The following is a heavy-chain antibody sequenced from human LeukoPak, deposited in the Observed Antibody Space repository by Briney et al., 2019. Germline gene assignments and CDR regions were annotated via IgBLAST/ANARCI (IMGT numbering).Heavy chain of an antibody. V-gene: IGHV3-23*01. J-gene: IGHJ4*02. Sequence: SGGSLRLSCAASGFTFSSYAMSWVRQAPGKGLEWVSAISGSGGSTYYADSVKGRFTISRDNSKNTLYLQMNSLRAEDTAVYYCAKGGMVRGVKTTYYFDYWGQGTLVTVSS. CDR2: ISGSGGST. CDR3: AKGGMVRGVKTTYYFDY. D-gene: IGHD3-10*01. CDR1: GFTFSSYA.